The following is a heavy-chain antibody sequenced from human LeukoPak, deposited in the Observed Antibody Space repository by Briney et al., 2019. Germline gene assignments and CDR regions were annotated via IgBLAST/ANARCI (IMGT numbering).Heavy chain of an antibody. CDR3: ARGSIAAAGTSGLDI. D-gene: IGHD6-13*01. J-gene: IGHJ3*02. Sequence: ASVKVSCKASGGTFSSYAISWVRQAPGQGLEWMGGIIPILGIANYAQKFQGRVTIIADKSTSTAYMELSSLRSEDTAVYYCARGSIAAAGTSGLDIWGQGTMVTVSS. CDR1: GGTFSSYA. CDR2: IIPILGIA. V-gene: IGHV1-69*10.